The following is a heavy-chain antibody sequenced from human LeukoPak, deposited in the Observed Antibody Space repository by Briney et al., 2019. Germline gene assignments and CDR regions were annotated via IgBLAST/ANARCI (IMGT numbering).Heavy chain of an antibody. CDR1: GFTYNHYG. J-gene: IGHJ4*02. CDR2: IWSDGTEK. D-gene: IGHD4-11*01. V-gene: IGHV3-33*08. CDR3: ARDAQRGFDYSNSLEY. Sequence: GGSLRLSCTASGFTYNHYGMHWVRQAPGKGLEWVAVIWSDGTEKYYADAVKGRFTVSRDDSSNTLYLQMNSIRGEDTAVYYCARDAQRGFDYSNSLEYWGQGTLVTVSS.